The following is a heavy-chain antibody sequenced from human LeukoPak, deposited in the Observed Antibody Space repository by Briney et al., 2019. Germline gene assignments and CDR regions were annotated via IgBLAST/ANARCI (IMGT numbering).Heavy chain of an antibody. V-gene: IGHV3-48*02. J-gene: IGHJ5*02. Sequence: GGSLRLSCAASGXTFSTYSMNWVRQAPGKGLEWLSYISVTSDSIYYADSVRGRFTVSRDNAKNSLYLQMNSLRDEDTAVYYCARGRYYYDSSGYPYNWFDPWGQGTLVTVSS. CDR3: ARGRYYYDSSGYPYNWFDP. CDR2: ISVTSDSI. D-gene: IGHD3-22*01. CDR1: GXTFSTYS.